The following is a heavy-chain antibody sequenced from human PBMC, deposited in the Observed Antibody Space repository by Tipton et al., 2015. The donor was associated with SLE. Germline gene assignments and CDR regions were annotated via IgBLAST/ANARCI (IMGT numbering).Heavy chain of an antibody. V-gene: IGHV4-61*01. CDR3: ARDQVGYSGYTSFYYMDV. J-gene: IGHJ6*03. CDR2: IYYSGST. CDR1: GYSISSTYY. Sequence: TLSLTCTVCGYSISSTYYWSWIRQPPGKGLEWIGYIYYSGSTNYNPSLKSRATISVDTSKNLFSLKLSSVTAADTAVYYCARDQVGYSGYTSFYYMDVWDKGTTVTVSS. D-gene: IGHD5-12*01.